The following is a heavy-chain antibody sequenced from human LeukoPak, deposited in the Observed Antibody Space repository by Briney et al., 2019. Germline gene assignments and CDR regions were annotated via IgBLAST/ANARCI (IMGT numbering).Heavy chain of an antibody. J-gene: IGHJ4*02. Sequence: SETLSLTCTVSGGSISSGSYYWGWIRQPPGKGLEWVGSIYYSGSTYYNPSLKSRVTISVDTSKKQFSLKLNSVTAADTAVYYCAREVAASSWSYWGQGTLVTVSS. V-gene: IGHV4-39*01. D-gene: IGHD6-13*01. CDR1: GGSISSGSYY. CDR3: AREVAASSWSY. CDR2: IYYSGST.